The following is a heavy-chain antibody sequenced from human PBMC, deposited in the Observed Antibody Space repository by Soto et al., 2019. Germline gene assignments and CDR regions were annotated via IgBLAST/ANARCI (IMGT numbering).Heavy chain of an antibody. J-gene: IGHJ6*02. V-gene: IGHV2-5*01. CDR3: AHRVVSSSHYYYYYYGMDV. CDR2: IYWNDDK. CDR1: GFSLSTSGVG. Sequence: SGPTLVNPTQTLTLTCTFSGFSLSTSGVGVGWIRQPPGKALEWLALIYWNDDKRYSPSLKSRLTITKDTSKNQVVLTMTNMDPVDTAAYYCAHRVVSSSHYYYYYYGMDVWGQGTTVTVSS. D-gene: IGHD6-6*01.